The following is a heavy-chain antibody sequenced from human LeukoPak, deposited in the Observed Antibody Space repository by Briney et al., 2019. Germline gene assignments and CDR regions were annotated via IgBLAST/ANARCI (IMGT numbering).Heavy chain of an antibody. CDR2: IYPGDSDT. CDR3: ARVISGYSGYAPFDY. CDR1: GYSFTSYW. Sequence: GESLKISCKGSGYSFTSYWIGWVRQMPGKGLEWMGIIYPGDSDTRYSPSFQGQVTMSADKSISTAYLQWSSLKASDTAMYYCARVISGYSGYAPFDYWGQGTLVTVSS. J-gene: IGHJ4*02. D-gene: IGHD5-12*01. V-gene: IGHV5-51*01.